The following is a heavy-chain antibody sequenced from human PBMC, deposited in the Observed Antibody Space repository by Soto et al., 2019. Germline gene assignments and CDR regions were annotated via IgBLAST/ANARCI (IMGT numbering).Heavy chain of an antibody. Sequence: GGSLRLSCAASGFTFSSYSMNWVRQAPGKGLEWVSSISSSSSYIYYADSVKGRFTISRDNAKNSLYLQMNSLRAEDTAVYYCARVNLDYGGNSGFDYWGQGTLVTVSS. D-gene: IGHD4-17*01. CDR1: GFTFSSYS. CDR2: ISSSSSYI. CDR3: ARVNLDYGGNSGFDY. V-gene: IGHV3-21*01. J-gene: IGHJ4*02.